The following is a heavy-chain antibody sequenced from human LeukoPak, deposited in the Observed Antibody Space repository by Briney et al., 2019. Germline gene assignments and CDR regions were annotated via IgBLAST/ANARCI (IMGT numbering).Heavy chain of an antibody. Sequence: SETPSLTCTVSGGSISDYYWSWIRQPPGKGLEWIGHIYYSGSTNYNPSLMSRVTISVDTSKNQFSLKLSSVTAADTAVYFCARVPRAAVGNWYFDLWGRGTVVTVSS. D-gene: IGHD6-13*01. V-gene: IGHV4-59*01. CDR2: IYYSGST. CDR1: GGSISDYY. J-gene: IGHJ2*01. CDR3: ARVPRAAVGNWYFDL.